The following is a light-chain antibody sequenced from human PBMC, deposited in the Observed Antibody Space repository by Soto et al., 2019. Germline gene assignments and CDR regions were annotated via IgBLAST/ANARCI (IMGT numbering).Light chain of an antibody. J-gene: IGKJ5*01. CDR1: QRLSSSY. CDR2: GAS. V-gene: IGKV3D-20*02. CDR3: QQRSNWPIT. Sequence: EIVMTQSPDTLSLSPGQRATLSCRASQRLSSSYLAWYQQKPGQAPRLLIHGASSRATGIPARFSGTGSGTDFTLTISSLQSEDFAVYYCQQRSNWPITFGQGTRLEIK.